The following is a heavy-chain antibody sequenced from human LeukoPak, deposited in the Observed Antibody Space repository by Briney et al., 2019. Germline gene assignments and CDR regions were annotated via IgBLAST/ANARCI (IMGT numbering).Heavy chain of an antibody. CDR3: ARDNRMATWSFPYFDY. Sequence: ASVKVSCKASGYTFTGYYTHWVRQAPGQGLEWMGWINPNSGGTNYAQKFQGRVTMTRDTSISTAYMELSRLRSDDTAVYYCARDNRMATWSFPYFDYWGQGTLVTVSS. V-gene: IGHV1-2*02. D-gene: IGHD5-12*01. CDR1: GYTFTGYY. CDR2: INPNSGGT. J-gene: IGHJ4*02.